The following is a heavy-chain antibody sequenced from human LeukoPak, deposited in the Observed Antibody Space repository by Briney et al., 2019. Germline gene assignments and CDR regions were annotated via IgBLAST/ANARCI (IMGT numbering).Heavy chain of an antibody. V-gene: IGHV1-69*02. CDR3: ARGDNLPFDP. CDR1: GGTFSSYT. CDR2: IIPILGMA. D-gene: IGHD1-14*01. Sequence: ASVKVSCKASGGTFSSYTISWVRQAPGQGLEWMGRIIPILGMANYAQKFQGRVTITADKSTSTAYMELSSLRSGDTAVYYCARGDNLPFDPWGQGTLVTVSS. J-gene: IGHJ5*02.